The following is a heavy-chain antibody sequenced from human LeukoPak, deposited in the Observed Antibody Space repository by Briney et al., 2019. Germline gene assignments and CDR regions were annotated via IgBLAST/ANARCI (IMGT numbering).Heavy chain of an antibody. CDR2: ISGSDAST. CDR1: GFTFRIYA. V-gene: IGHV3-23*01. Sequence: GGSLRLSCAASGFTFRIYAMSWVRQAPGKGLEWVSGISGSDASTFYADSVKGRFTISRDNSKNTLYLQMNSLRAEDTAVYYCAREGIAASFDPWGQGTLVTVSS. D-gene: IGHD6-13*01. J-gene: IGHJ5*02. CDR3: AREGIAASFDP.